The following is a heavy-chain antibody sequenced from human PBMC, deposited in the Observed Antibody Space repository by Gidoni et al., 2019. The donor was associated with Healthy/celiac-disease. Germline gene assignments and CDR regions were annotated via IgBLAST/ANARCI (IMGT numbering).Heavy chain of an antibody. CDR3: ARDLGSGSYSPHYYYYYGMDV. D-gene: IGHD3-10*02. Sequence: EVQLVESGGGMVKPGGSLRLSCAASGFTFSSYSMTWVRQAPGKGLEWVSSISSSSSYIYYADSVKGRFTISRDNAKNSLYLQMNSLRAEDTAVYYCARDLGSGSYSPHYYYYYGMDVWGQGTTVTVSS. CDR1: GFTFSSYS. CDR2: ISSSSSYI. J-gene: IGHJ6*02. V-gene: IGHV3-21*01.